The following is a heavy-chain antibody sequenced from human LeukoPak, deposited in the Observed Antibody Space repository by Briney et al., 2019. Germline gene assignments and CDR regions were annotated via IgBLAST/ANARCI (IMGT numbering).Heavy chain of an antibody. Sequence: SETLSLTCTVSGGSISSYYWSWIRQPPGKGLEWIGYIYYSGSTNYNPSLKSRVTISVDTSKNQFSLKLSSVTAADTAVYYCARDRKNPTVTTFRGSQIDYWGQGTLVTVS. CDR2: IYYSGST. J-gene: IGHJ4*02. CDR1: GGSISSYY. D-gene: IGHD4-17*01. V-gene: IGHV4-59*12. CDR3: ARDRKNPTVTTFRGSQIDY.